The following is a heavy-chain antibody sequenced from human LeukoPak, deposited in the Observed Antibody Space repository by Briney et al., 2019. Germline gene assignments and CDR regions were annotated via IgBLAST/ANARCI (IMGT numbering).Heavy chain of an antibody. CDR1: GGSISSSSCY. CDR2: IYYSGST. CDR3: ARLYSGSYGFDY. J-gene: IGHJ4*02. Sequence: PSETLSLTCTVSGGSISSSSCYWGWVRQPPGRGLEWIGSIYYSGSTYYNPSLKSRVTISVDTSKNQFSLKLSSVTAADTAVYYCARLYSGSYGFDYWGQGTLVTVSS. V-gene: IGHV4-39*01. D-gene: IGHD1-26*01.